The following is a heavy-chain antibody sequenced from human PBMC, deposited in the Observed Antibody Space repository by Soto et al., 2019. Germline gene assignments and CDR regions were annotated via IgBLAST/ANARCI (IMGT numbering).Heavy chain of an antibody. V-gene: IGHV4-31*03. Sequence: KTSETLSLTCTVSGASISSGRSYWSWIRQHPGKGLEWIGYMFYSGSTYYHPSLKSRVNISADTSKNQFSLRLTSVTPADTAVYYCERDNGYGHFDSWGQGTLVTVSS. CDR2: MFYSGST. CDR3: ERDNGYGHFDS. CDR1: GASISSGRSY. D-gene: IGHD5-12*01. J-gene: IGHJ5*01.